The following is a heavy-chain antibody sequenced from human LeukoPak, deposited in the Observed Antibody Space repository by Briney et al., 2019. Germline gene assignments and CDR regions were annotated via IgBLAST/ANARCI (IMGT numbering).Heavy chain of an antibody. V-gene: IGHV4-34*01. J-gene: IGHJ5*02. CDR1: GGSFSGYY. Sequence: PSETLSLTCAVYGGSFSGYYWSWTRQPPGKGLEWIGEINHSGSTNYNPSLKSRVTISVDTSKNQFSLKLSSVTAADTAVYYCARARTHAGVFDPWGQGTLVTVSS. CDR2: INHSGST. CDR3: ARARTHAGVFDP.